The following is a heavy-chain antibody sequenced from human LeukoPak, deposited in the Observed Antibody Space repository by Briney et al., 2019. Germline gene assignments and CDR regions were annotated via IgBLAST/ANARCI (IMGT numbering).Heavy chain of an antibody. CDR1: GFIFNNYA. D-gene: IGHD6-19*01. CDR3: AKDNRRHYTSGPNPDSLH. J-gene: IGHJ4*02. CDR2: ISWNSGSI. Sequence: GRSLRLSCAGSGFIFNNYAMHWVRQPPGKGLEWVSGISWNSGSIDYADSVKGRFTISRDNAKNSLYLQMDSLRVEDTAFYYCAKDNRRHYTSGPNPDSLHWGQGALVTVSS. V-gene: IGHV3-9*01.